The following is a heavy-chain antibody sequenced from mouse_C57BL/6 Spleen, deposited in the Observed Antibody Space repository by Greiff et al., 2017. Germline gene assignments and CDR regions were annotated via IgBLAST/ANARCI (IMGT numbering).Heavy chain of an antibody. V-gene: IGHV6-3*01. Sequence: EVKLMESGGGLVQPGGSMKLSCVASGFTFSNYWLNWVRQSPETGLEWVAQLRLKSDNYATHYAESVKGRFTISRDDSKSSVYLQMNNLRAEDTGIYYCTTIYYYGSSYFDYWGQGTTRTVSS. CDR3: TTIYYYGSSYFDY. D-gene: IGHD1-1*01. CDR1: GFTFSNYW. J-gene: IGHJ2*01. CDR2: LRLKSDNYAT.